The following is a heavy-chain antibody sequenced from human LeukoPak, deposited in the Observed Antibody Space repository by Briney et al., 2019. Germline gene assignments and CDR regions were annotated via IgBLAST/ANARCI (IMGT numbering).Heavy chain of an antibody. V-gene: IGHV1-3*01. J-gene: IGHJ4*02. D-gene: IGHD6-19*01. CDR2: INAGNGNT. CDR1: GYTFTSYA. CDR3: ARPSSGWYGGAFDY. Sequence: ASVKVSCKASGYTFTSYAMHWVRQAPGQRLEWMGWINAGNGNTKYSQKFQGRVTITRDTSASTAYMELSSLRSEDTAVYYCARPSSGWYGGAFDYWGQGTLVTVSS.